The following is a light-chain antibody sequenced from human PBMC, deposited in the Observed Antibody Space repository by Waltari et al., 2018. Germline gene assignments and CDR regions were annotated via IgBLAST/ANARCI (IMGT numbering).Light chain of an antibody. V-gene: IGLV4-69*01. CDR1: SGHSSNI. CDR2: VNSDGSH. CDR3: ETGGHGTWV. Sequence: QLVLTQSPSASASLGASVKLTCTLSSGHSSNIIAWLQQRPERGPRYLMKVNSDGSHYKGDYIPDRFSGSSSGAERYLTISSLQSEDEADYYCETGGHGTWVFGGGTKLTVL. J-gene: IGLJ3*02.